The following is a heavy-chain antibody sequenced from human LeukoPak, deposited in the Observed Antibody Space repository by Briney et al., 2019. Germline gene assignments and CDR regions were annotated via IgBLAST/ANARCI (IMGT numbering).Heavy chain of an antibody. CDR3: ARSGGYSSGWSRNYFDY. J-gene: IGHJ4*02. Sequence: ASVKVSCKASVYTFTSYGISWVRQAPGHGREGMGWISAYNGNTNYAQTLQGRVTMTTDTSTSTAYMELRSLRADDTAVYYCARSGGYSSGWSRNYFDYWGQGTLVTVSS. CDR1: VYTFTSYG. CDR2: ISAYNGNT. V-gene: IGHV1-18*01. D-gene: IGHD6-19*01.